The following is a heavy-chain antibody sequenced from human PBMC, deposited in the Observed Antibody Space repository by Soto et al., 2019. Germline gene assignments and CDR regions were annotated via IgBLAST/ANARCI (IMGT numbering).Heavy chain of an antibody. CDR2: IKSKTDGGTT. V-gene: IGHV3-15*01. CDR3: TTAYTAAAGYYYYYGMDV. Sequence: KLGGSLRLSCAASGFTFSNAWMSWVRQAPGKGLEWVGRIKSKTDGGTTDYAAPVKGRFTISRDDSKNTLYLQMNSLKTEDTAVYYCTTAYTAAAGYYYYYGMDVWGQGTTVTVSS. D-gene: IGHD6-13*01. CDR1: GFTFSNAW. J-gene: IGHJ6*02.